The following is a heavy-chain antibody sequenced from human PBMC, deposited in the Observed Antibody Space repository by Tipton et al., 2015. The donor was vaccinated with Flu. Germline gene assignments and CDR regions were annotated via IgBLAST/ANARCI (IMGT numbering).Heavy chain of an antibody. D-gene: IGHD2-2*01. CDR3: ARKYCSSTTCYQALDV. V-gene: IGHV5-51*01. CDR1: GYSFTDYW. Sequence: QSGAEVKEPGESLKISCKGSGYSFTDYWIGWVRQMPGKGLEWMGIIYPGDSDTRYSPSFQGQVTISADKSVTTAYLQWSSLKASDTAMYYCARKYCSSTTCYQALDVWGQGTMVTVSS. J-gene: IGHJ3*01. CDR2: IYPGDSDT.